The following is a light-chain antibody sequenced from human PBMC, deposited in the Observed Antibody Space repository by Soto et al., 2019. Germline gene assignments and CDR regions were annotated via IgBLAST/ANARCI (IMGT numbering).Light chain of an antibody. CDR1: QSVRSRY. J-gene: IGKJ4*01. CDR3: QQYGSSPPLT. Sequence: EIVLTQSPGTLSLSPGERATLSCRASQSVRSRYLAWYQQKPGQAPRLLIYGASSRPTGIPDRFSGSGSGTDFTLTISSLEPEDFAVYYCQQYGSSPPLTFGGGTKVEIK. V-gene: IGKV3-20*01. CDR2: GAS.